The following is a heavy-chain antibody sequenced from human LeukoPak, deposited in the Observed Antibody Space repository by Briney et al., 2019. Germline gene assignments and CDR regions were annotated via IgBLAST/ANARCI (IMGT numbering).Heavy chain of an antibody. V-gene: IGHV3-11*04. J-gene: IGHJ6*03. Sequence: GGSLRLSCAASGFTFSDYYMSWIRQAPGKGLECVSYISSSGNTTYHADSVKGRFTISRDNAKNSLYLQMNSLRAEDTAVYYCARSPYSYYYMDVWGKGTTVTVSS. CDR3: ARSPYSYYYMDV. CDR1: GFTFSDYY. D-gene: IGHD5-12*01. CDR2: ISSSGNTT.